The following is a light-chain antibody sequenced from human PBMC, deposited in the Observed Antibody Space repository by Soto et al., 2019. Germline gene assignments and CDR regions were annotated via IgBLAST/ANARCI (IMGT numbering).Light chain of an antibody. CDR1: QSVSRY. CDR3: QQYGSSSYT. Sequence: DIVLTQSPGTLSLSPGERATLSCRASQSVSRYLAWYQQKPGQAPRLLIYGASSRATGIPDRFSGSGSGTDFTLTIGRLEPEDFAVYYCQQYGSSSYTFGQGAKVEIK. J-gene: IGKJ2*01. CDR2: GAS. V-gene: IGKV3-20*01.